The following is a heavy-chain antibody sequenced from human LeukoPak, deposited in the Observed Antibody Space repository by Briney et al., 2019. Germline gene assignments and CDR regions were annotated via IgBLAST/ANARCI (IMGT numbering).Heavy chain of an antibody. CDR1: GHTLTEAC. D-gene: IGHD4-11*01. Sequence: GASVKVSCKVSGHTLTEACIHWVRQAPGKGLEWMGSFDPEDEKAVFSRDFQGRITMTEDAATDTAYMDLSSLGSQDTAFYYGTMSDRYRGRPFDYWGQGTLVTVSS. J-gene: IGHJ4*02. CDR2: FDPEDEKA. CDR3: TMSDRYRGRPFDY. V-gene: IGHV1-24*01.